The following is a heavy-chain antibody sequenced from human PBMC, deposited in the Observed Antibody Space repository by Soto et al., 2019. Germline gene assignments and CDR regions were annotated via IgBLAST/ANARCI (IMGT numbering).Heavy chain of an antibody. J-gene: IGHJ4*02. D-gene: IGHD2-21*02. CDR2: ISGSGGST. Sequence: PRWSLRLCCSVSVFMFSSYAMTWFRQAPGKGLEWVSSISGSGGSTYYSDSVRGRFTISRDNSKKMLYLEMNSLKGDDTAVYYCAKDGSWGDHYYFDNWGQGTLVTVSS. CDR1: VFMFSSYA. V-gene: IGHV3-23*01. CDR3: AKDGSWGDHYYFDN.